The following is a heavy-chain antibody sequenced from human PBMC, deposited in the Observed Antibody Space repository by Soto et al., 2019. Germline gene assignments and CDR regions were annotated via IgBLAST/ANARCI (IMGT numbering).Heavy chain of an antibody. CDR1: GGNFSSHS. CDR3: AREVGYGDFSADLLD. Sequence: EQLMQSGSEVKKPGSSVTVSCKASGGNFSSHSINWVRQAPGQGLEWMGGVISLFGTANYAHNFKGRVTITEDQSTSTAYMELNSLRSDDTAVYYCAREVGYGDFSADLLDWGQGTLVTVSS. V-gene: IGHV1-69*01. CDR2: VISLFGTA. J-gene: IGHJ4*02. D-gene: IGHD4-17*01.